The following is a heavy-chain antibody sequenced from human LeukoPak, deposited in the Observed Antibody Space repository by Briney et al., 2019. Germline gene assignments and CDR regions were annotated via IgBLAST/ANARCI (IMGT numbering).Heavy chain of an antibody. CDR2: ISSSSSTI. D-gene: IGHD2-15*01. J-gene: IGHJ4*02. CDR1: GFTFSSYS. V-gene: IGHV3-48*01. Sequence: GGSLRLSCAASGFTFSSYSMNWVRQAPGKGLEWVSYISSSSSTIYYADSVKGRFTISRDNAKNSLYLQMNSLRAEDTAVYYCARDGTTPTFDYWGQGTLVTVSS. CDR3: ARDGTTPTFDY.